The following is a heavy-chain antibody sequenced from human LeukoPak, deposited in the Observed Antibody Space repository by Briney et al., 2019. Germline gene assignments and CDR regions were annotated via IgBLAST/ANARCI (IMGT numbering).Heavy chain of an antibody. V-gene: IGHV3-23*01. Sequence: PGGSLRLSCAASGFTFSSYAMSWVRQAPGKGLEWVSAISGGGSGTYYADSVKGRFTISRDKSKNTLYLQMNSLRAEDTAVYYCAKEYGIGAAAGTGFDYWGQGTLVTVSS. J-gene: IGHJ4*02. CDR3: AKEYGIGAAAGTGFDY. CDR2: ISGGGSGT. CDR1: GFTFSSYA. D-gene: IGHD6-13*01.